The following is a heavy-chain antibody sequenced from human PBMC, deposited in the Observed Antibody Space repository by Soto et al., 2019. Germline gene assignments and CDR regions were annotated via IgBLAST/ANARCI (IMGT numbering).Heavy chain of an antibody. V-gene: IGHV4-30-4*01. CDR1: GGSISSGDYY. CDR3: DRSGWQQLEHSGMDV. D-gene: IGHD6-13*01. CDR2: IYYSGST. J-gene: IGHJ6*02. Sequence: PSETLSLTCTVSGGSISSGDYYWSWIRQPPGKGLEWIGYIYYSGSTDYNPSLKSRVTISVDTSKNQFSLKLSSVTAADTAVYYCDRSGWQQLEHSGMDVWGQGTTVTVSS.